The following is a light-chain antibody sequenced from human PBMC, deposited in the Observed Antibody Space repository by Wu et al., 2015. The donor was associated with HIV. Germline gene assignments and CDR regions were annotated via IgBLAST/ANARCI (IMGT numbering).Light chain of an antibody. CDR1: QSVNSY. V-gene: IGKV3-11*01. J-gene: IGKJ4*01. Sequence: EIVLTQSPATLSLSPGERATLSCRASQSVNSYLAWYQQRPGQAPRLLIYDASNRATGIPARFSGSGSGTDFTLTISSLEPEDFAVYYCQQRSNWPPDLTFGGGTKVEI. CDR2: DAS. CDR3: QQRSNWPPDLT.